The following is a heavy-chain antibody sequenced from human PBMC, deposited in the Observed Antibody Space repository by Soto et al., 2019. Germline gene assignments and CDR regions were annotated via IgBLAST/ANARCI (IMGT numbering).Heavy chain of an antibody. CDR2: IYHTGSS. Sequence: PSETLSLTCAVFGGSISTSHWWSWVRQPPGKGLEWIGEIYHTGSSNYNPSLKSRVTMSLDKSKNQFPLTLTSVTAADTAVYYCARDGVDTSVVAVMGYWGQGAPVTVSS. CDR3: ARDGVDTSVVAVMGY. V-gene: IGHV4-4*02. CDR1: GGSISTSHW. D-gene: IGHD5-18*01. J-gene: IGHJ4*02.